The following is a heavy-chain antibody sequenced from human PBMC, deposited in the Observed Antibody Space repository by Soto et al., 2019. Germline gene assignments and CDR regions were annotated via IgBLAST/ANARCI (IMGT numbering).Heavy chain of an antibody. Sequence: ASVKVSCKASGYTFTSYAMHWVRQAPGQRLEWMGWINAGNGNTKYSQKFQGRVTITRDTSASTAYMELSSLRSEDTAVYYCARGGGGSWFFDYYGMDVWGQGTTVTVSS. V-gene: IGHV1-3*01. J-gene: IGHJ6*02. D-gene: IGHD2-15*01. CDR2: INAGNGNT. CDR1: GYTFTSYA. CDR3: ARGGGGSWFFDYYGMDV.